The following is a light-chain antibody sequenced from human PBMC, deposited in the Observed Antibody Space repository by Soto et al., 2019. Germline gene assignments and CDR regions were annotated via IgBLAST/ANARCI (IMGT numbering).Light chain of an antibody. V-gene: IGLV2-14*01. J-gene: IGLJ1*01. CDR3: SSFSSSSTLYV. CDR2: EVT. Sequence: QSALTQPASVSGSPGQSITISCTGTSSDVGGYKYVSWYQQHPGKAPKLMIYEVTNRPSGVSNRFSGSKSGNTASLTVSRLQAEDEADYYCSSFSSSSTLYVFGTGTKVTVL. CDR1: SSDVGGYKY.